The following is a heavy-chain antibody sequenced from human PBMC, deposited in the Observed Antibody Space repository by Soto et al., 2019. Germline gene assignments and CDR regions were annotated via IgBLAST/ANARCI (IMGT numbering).Heavy chain of an antibody. V-gene: IGHV4-30-4*01. CDR2: IYYSGST. J-gene: IGHJ4*02. D-gene: IGHD2-2*02. CDR3: ARGNTPVDY. Sequence: SETLSLTCTVSGGSVSSGDYYWSWIRQPPGKGLEWIGYIYYSGSTYYNPSLKSRVTISVDTSKNQFSLKLSSVTAADTAVYYYARGNTPVDYWGQGTQVTVSS. CDR1: GGSVSSGDYY.